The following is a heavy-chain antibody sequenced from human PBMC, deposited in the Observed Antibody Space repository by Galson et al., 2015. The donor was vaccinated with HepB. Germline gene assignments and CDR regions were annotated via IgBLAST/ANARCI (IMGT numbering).Heavy chain of an antibody. CDR2: ISYDGSNK. Sequence: SLRLSCAASGFTFSSYAMHWVRQAPGKGLEWVAVISYDGSNKYYADSVKGRFTISRDNSKNTLYLQMNSLRAEDTAVYYCARDMTTEDWYFDLWGRGTLVTVSS. CDR3: ARDMTTEDWYFDL. V-gene: IGHV3-30-3*01. D-gene: IGHD4-17*01. J-gene: IGHJ2*01. CDR1: GFTFSSYA.